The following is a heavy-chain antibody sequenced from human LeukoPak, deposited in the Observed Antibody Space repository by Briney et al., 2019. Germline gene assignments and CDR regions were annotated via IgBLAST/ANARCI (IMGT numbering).Heavy chain of an antibody. V-gene: IGHV3-30*02. CDR1: GFTFSSYG. CDR3: AKVGYEILTGA. Sequence: GGSLRLSCAASGFTFSSYGMHWVRQAPGKGREWVAFILYDGSNKYYADSVKGRFTISRDNSKNTLYLQMNSLRAEDTAVYSCAKVGYEILTGAWGQGTLVTVSS. D-gene: IGHD3-9*01. J-gene: IGHJ4*02. CDR2: ILYDGSNK.